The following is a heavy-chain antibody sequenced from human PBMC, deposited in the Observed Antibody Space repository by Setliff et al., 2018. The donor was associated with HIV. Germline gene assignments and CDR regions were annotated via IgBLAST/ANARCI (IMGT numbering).Heavy chain of an antibody. J-gene: IGHJ3*02. CDR1: GFTFSSYS. Sequence: PGGSLRLSCAASGFTFSSYSMNWVRQAPGKGLEWVSSISSSSSYIYYADSVKGRFTISRDNAKNSLYLQMNSLRAEDTAVYFCARDRVPLDAGDAFDIWGQGTMVTVSS. CDR2: ISSSSSYI. V-gene: IGHV3-21*01. CDR3: ARDRVPLDAGDAFDI. D-gene: IGHD3-10*01.